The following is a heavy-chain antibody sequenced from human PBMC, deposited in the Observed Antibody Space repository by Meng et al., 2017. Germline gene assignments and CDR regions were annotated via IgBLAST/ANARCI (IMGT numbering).Heavy chain of an antibody. D-gene: IGHD7-27*01. J-gene: IGHJ4*02. Sequence: QVKLGQSGAEVKKPGASVKVYCKASGDTLNTYNMHWVRQAPGQGLEWMGIINPSDNSAAYAQGFQGRLTMTRDTCTSTLYMELTSLQFEDTAIYYCATDNWGPHYWGQGTLVTVSS. V-gene: IGHV1-46*02. CDR2: INPSDNSA. CDR3: ATDNWGPHY. CDR1: GDTLNTYN.